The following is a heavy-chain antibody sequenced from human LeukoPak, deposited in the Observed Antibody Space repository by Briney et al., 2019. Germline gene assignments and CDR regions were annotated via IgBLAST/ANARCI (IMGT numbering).Heavy chain of an antibody. CDR2: IIPIFGTA. V-gene: IGHV1-69*05. Sequence: GSSVKVSCKASGGTSSSYAISWVRQAPGQGLEWMGGIIPIFGTANYAQKFQGRVTITTDESTSTAYMELSSLRSEDTAVYYCARDLERFLEWFNYWYFDLWGRGTLVTVSS. CDR3: ARDLERFLEWFNYWYFDL. CDR1: GGTSSSYA. D-gene: IGHD3-3*01. J-gene: IGHJ2*01.